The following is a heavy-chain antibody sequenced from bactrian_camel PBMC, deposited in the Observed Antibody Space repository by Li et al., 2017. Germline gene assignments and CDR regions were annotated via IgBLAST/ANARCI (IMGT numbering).Heavy chain of an antibody. CDR1: GDTYC. CDR2: INTQLGTT. Sequence: GGSVEAGGTLRLSCAASGDTYCMAWFRQAPGKERVGVASINTQLGTTYYADPVKGRFTIAQDNAKNTVYLQMNSLRPEDTAMYYCAADPCDYRGYVEGHRDTDFAYWGRGTQVTVS. J-gene: IGHJ6*01. CDR3: AADPCDYRGYVEGHRDTDFAY. D-gene: IGHD3*01. V-gene: IGHV3S25*01.